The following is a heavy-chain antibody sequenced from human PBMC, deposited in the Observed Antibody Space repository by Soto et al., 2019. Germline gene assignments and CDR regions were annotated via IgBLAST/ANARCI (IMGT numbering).Heavy chain of an antibody. V-gene: IGHV3-11*01. Sequence: GGSLRLSCAASGFSFSDSYMSWIRQAPGKGLEWVSYISRGGSVIYYADSVKGRFTISRDDAKNSLYLQMNSLRAEDTAIYYCASDSHAVGLGYWGQGTLVTVSS. CDR3: ASDSHAVGLGY. J-gene: IGHJ4*02. CDR2: ISRGGSVI. D-gene: IGHD3-10*01. CDR1: GFSFSDSY.